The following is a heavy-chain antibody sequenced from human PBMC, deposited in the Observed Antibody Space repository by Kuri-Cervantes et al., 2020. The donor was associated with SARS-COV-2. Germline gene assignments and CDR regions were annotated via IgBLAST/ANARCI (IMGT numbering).Heavy chain of an antibody. CDR3: ATGPPGEGLPFDP. CDR1: GYTFTGYY. J-gene: IGHJ5*02. Sequence: ASVKVSCKASGYTFTGYYMHWVRQAPGQGLEWMGWINPNSGGTNYAQKFQGRVTMTRDTSISTAYMELSSLRSEDTAAYYFATGPPGEGLPFDPWGQGTLVTVSS. D-gene: IGHD2-21*01. CDR2: INPNSGGT. V-gene: IGHV1-2*02.